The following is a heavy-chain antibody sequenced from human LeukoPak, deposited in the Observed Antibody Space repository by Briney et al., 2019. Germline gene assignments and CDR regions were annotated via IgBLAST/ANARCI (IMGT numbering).Heavy chain of an antibody. CDR1: RGTFSSYA. Sequence: ASVKVSCKASRGTFSSYAISWVRQAPGQGLEWMGGIIPIFGTANYAQKFQGGVTITADESTSTAYMELSSLRSEDTAVYYCARGESRWLIDYWGQGTLVTVSS. V-gene: IGHV1-69*13. CDR2: IIPIFGTA. CDR3: ARGESRWLIDY. J-gene: IGHJ4*02. D-gene: IGHD5-24*01.